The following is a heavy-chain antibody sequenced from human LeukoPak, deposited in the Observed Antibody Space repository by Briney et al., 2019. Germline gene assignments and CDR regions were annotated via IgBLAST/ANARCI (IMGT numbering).Heavy chain of an antibody. Sequence: PGGSLRLSCAASGFTFSSYAMSWVRQAPGKGLEWVSAISGSGGSTYYADSVKGRFTISRDNSKNTLYLQMNSLRAEDTAVYYCAKDNERFGEFRVLYWHFDLWGRGTLVTVSS. CDR2: ISGSGGST. D-gene: IGHD3-10*01. CDR1: GFTFSSYA. CDR3: AKDNERFGEFRVLYWHFDL. V-gene: IGHV3-23*01. J-gene: IGHJ2*01.